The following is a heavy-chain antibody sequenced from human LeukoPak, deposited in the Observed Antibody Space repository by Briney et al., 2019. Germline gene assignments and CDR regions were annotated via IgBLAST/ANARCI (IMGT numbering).Heavy chain of an antibody. CDR3: ARFGNALDY. D-gene: IGHD1-14*01. CDR2: IYAAGST. CDR1: GITVSNDY. V-gene: IGHV3-53*01. J-gene: IGHJ4*02. Sequence: PGGSLRLSCRASGITVSNDYIAWVRQATGTGLEWVSVIYAAGSTFYADSVRGRFTISRDKLRNTVFLQMNSLRVEDTAIYFCARFGNALDYWGQGTLVAVSS.